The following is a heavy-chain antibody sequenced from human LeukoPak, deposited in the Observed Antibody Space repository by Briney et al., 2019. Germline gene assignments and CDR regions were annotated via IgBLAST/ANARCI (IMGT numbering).Heavy chain of an antibody. CDR1: GGIFSNYG. D-gene: IGHD5-24*01. V-gene: IGHV1-69*05. J-gene: IGHJ5*02. Sequence: ASVKVSCKTSGGIFSNYGINWVRQAPGQGLEWMGGIIPIFGSAKYAQKFQGRVTLTRDMSTSTDYLELSSLRSEDTAVYYCARDNSVRDEAWWFNPWGQGTLVTVSS. CDR3: ARDNSVRDEAWWFNP. CDR2: IIPIFGSA.